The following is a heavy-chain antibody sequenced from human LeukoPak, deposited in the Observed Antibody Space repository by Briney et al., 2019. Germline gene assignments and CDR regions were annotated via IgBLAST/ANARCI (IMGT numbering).Heavy chain of an antibody. CDR2: IKQDGSEK. Sequence: GGSLRLSCAASGFTFSSDWMSWGRQAPGKGLEWVASIKQDGSEKYYVDSVKGRFTISRDNAKKALYLQMNSRRVEDTAVYYCARDVLYYDILTGYGTWGQRTLVTASS. CDR1: GFTFSSDW. V-gene: IGHV3-7*01. D-gene: IGHD3-9*01. CDR3: ARDVLYYDILTGYGT. J-gene: IGHJ5*02.